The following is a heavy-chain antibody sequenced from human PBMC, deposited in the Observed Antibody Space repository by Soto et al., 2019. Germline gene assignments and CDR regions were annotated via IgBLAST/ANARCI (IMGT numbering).Heavy chain of an antibody. CDR1: GGSISSGDYY. CDR2: IYYSGST. CDR3: ARDRTSYGDYAGYGMDV. D-gene: IGHD4-17*01. Sequence: QVQLQESGPGLVKPSQTLSLTCTVSGGSISSGDYYWSWIRQPPGKGLEWIGYIYYSGSTYYNPSLKSRVTISVDTSKNQFSLKLSSVTAADTAVYYCARDRTSYGDYAGYGMDVWGQGTTVTVSS. J-gene: IGHJ6*02. V-gene: IGHV4-30-4*01.